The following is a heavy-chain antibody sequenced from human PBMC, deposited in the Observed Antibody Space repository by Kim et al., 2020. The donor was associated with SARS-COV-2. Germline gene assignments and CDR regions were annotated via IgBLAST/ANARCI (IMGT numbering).Heavy chain of an antibody. CDR2: AYYRSSWFN. J-gene: IGHJ4*02. CDR3: AGGYGTVGFDY. V-gene: IGHV6-1*01. Sequence: SQTLSLTCAISGDSVSSNSVAWNWLRQSPSRGLEWLGRAYYRSSWFNDYAVSMKSRITINPDTSKNQFSLQLNSVTPEDTAVYYCAGGYGTVGFDYWGQGTLVTVSS. D-gene: IGHD3-16*01. CDR1: GDSVSSNSVA.